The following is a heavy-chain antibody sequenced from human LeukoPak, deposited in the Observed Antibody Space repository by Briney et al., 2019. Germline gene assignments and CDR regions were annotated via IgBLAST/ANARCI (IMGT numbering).Heavy chain of an antibody. J-gene: IGHJ5*02. CDR2: INHSGST. D-gene: IGHD3-9*01. V-gene: IGHV4-34*01. CDR1: GGSFSGYY. CDR3: AREDILTDGNWFDP. Sequence: KPSETLSLTCAVYGGSFSGYYWSWIRQPPGKGLEWIGEINHSGSTSYNPSLKSRVTISVDTSKNQFSLKLSSVTAADTAVYYCAREDILTDGNWFDPWGQGTLVTVSS.